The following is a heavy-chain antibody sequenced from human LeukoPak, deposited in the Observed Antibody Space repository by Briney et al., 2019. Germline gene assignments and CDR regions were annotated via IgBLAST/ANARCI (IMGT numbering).Heavy chain of an antibody. Sequence: SETLSLTCTVSGYSISSGYYWGWIRQPPGKGLEWIGSIYHSGSTYYNPSLKSRVTISVDTSKNQFSLKLSSVTAADTAVYYCATKNGDPRWLQFVDDYWGQGTLVTVSS. D-gene: IGHD5-24*01. CDR1: GYSISSGYY. CDR3: ATKNGDPRWLQFVDDY. CDR2: IYHSGST. J-gene: IGHJ4*02. V-gene: IGHV4-38-2*02.